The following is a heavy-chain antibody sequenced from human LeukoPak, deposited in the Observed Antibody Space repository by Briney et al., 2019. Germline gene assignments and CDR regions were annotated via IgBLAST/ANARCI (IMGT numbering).Heavy chain of an antibody. V-gene: IGHV4-39*01. D-gene: IGHD6-19*01. CDR2: INHSGST. Sequence: TSETLSHTCTVSGGSISSSSYYWGWIRQPPGKGLEWIGEINHSGSTNYNPSLKSRVTISVDTSKNQFSLKLSSVTAADTAVYYCARHVAVAGTPPVPYWGQGTLVTVSS. CDR1: GGSISSSSYY. J-gene: IGHJ4*02. CDR3: ARHVAVAGTPPVPY.